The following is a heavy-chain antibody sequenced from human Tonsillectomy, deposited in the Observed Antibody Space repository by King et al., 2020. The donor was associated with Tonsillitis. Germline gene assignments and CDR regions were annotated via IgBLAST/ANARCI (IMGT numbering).Heavy chain of an antibody. CDR2: IYYSGST. V-gene: IGHV4-39*01. CDR1: SGSISSTTYY. D-gene: IGHD5-12*01. J-gene: IGHJ5*02. CDR3: ARRGYSGTDSWNWFDP. Sequence: LQLQESGPGLVKPSETLSLTCSVSSGSISSTTYYWGWIRQPPGKGLEWIGSIYYSGSTYYNPSLRSRVTISVDTSKNQVSLKLSSVTAADTAIYYCARRGYSGTDSWNWFDPWGQGTLVTVSS.